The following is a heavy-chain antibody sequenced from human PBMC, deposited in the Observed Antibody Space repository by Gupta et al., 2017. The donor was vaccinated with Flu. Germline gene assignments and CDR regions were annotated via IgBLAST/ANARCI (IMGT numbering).Heavy chain of an antibody. CDR1: GGSISSSSYY. V-gene: IGHV4-39*01. J-gene: IGHJ6*02. CDR3: ARHVIGPRGYSYGLYYYGMDV. D-gene: IGHD5-18*01. CDR2: IYYSGST. Sequence: QLQLQESGPGLVKPSETLSLTCTVSGGSISSSSYYWGWLRQPPGKGLEWIGSIYYSGSTYYNPSLKSRVTISVDTSKNQFSLKLSSVTAADTAVYYCARHVIGPRGYSYGLYYYGMDVWGQGTTVTVSS.